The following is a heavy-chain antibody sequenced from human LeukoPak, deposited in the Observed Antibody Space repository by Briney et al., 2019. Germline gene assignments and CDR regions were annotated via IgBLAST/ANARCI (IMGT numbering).Heavy chain of an antibody. D-gene: IGHD6-19*01. CDR3: TASSGWYYFDY. Sequence: GGSLRLSCTASGFTFGDYAMSWFRQAPGKGLEWVGFIRSKAYGGTTEYAASVKGRFTISRDDSKSIAYLQMNSLKTENTAVYYCTASSGWYYFDYWGQGTLVTVSS. CDR1: GFTFGDYA. CDR2: IRSKAYGGTT. J-gene: IGHJ4*02. V-gene: IGHV3-49*03.